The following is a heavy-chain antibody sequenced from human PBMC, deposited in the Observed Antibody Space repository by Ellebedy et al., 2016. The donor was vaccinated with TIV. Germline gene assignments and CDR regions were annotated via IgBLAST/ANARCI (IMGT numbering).Heavy chain of an antibody. D-gene: IGHD3-16*01. Sequence: GGSLRLXCAASGFTFSSYAVSWVRQAPGQGLEWMGWISAYNGNTNYAQKLQGRVTMTTDTSTSTAYMELRSLRSDDTAVYYCARDRALSLPPGDRGGMDVWGQGTTVTVSS. CDR3: ARDRALSLPPGDRGGMDV. J-gene: IGHJ6*02. CDR2: ISAYNGNT. CDR1: GFTFSSYA. V-gene: IGHV1-18*01.